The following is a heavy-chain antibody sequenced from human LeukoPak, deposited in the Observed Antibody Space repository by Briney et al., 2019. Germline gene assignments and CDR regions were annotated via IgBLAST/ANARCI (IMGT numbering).Heavy chain of an antibody. CDR3: VIGSSPFGTFGVF. V-gene: IGHV3-74*01. CDR2: INSEGSNT. J-gene: IGHJ4*02. Sequence: GGSLRISCAASGFTFSTNWMHWVRQPAGKGLVWVSAINSEGSNTKYADSVKGRFTISRDNAKNTLYLEMNRLRAEDTAIYYCVIGSSPFGTFGVFWGQGTLVTVSS. D-gene: IGHD3-10*01. CDR1: GFTFSTNW.